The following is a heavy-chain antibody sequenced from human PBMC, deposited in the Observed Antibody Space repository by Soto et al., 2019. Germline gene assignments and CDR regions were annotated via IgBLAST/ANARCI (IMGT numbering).Heavy chain of an antibody. V-gene: IGHV4-31*03. Sequence: QVQLQESGPGLVKPSQTLSLTCTVSGGSISSGGYYWSWIRQHPGKGLEWIGYIYYSGSTNYNPSLKSRVTISVDASKNQFSLKLSSVTAADTAVYYCARGTVDSSGYSYYYYGMDVWGQGTTVTVSS. D-gene: IGHD3-22*01. CDR1: GGSISSGGYY. J-gene: IGHJ6*02. CDR2: IYYSGST. CDR3: ARGTVDSSGYSYYYYGMDV.